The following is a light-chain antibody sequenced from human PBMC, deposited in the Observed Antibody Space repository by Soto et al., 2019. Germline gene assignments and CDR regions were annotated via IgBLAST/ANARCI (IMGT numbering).Light chain of an antibody. CDR3: QQYNNWPLT. CDR2: GAS. J-gene: IGKJ4*01. Sequence: EVVVTQSPATLSVPPGERATLSCRTSQSVNNYLAWYQQKPGQAPRLLIYGASTRATAVPARFSGSGSATEFILTISSLQSEDFAVYHCQQYNNWPLTFGGGTKVEIK. CDR1: QSVNNY. V-gene: IGKV3-15*01.